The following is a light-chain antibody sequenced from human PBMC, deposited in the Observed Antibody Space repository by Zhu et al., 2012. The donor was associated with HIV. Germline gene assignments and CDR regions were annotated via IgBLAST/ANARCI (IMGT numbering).Light chain of an antibody. J-gene: IGKJ2*01. CDR1: QSVNSNY. Sequence: IVLTQSPATLSVSPGERATLSCRASQSVNSNYLAWYQQKPGQAPRLLIYGASRRATGIPDRFSGSGSGIDFTLTISRLEPEDFAVFYCQQYGRSPRTFGQGTKLEIK. CDR3: QQYGRSPRT. CDR2: GAS. V-gene: IGKV3-20*01.